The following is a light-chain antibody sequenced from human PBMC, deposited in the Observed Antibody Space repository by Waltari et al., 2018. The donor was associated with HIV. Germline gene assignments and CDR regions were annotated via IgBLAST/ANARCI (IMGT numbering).Light chain of an antibody. V-gene: IGLV2-11*01. CDR3: CSHAGNLIFV. CDR2: DVN. CDR1: SSYVDTF. Sequence: QSALTQPHSVSGSPGQSLTISCPRTSSYVDTFVSWYQQHPGKVPKVIIYDVNKRPSGVPDRFSGSKSGNTASLTISGLQAEDESDYYCCSHAGNLIFVFGTGTKVTVL. J-gene: IGLJ1*01.